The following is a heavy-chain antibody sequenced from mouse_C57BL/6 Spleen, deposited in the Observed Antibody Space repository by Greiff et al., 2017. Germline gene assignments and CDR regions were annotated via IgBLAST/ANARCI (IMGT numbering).Heavy chain of an antibody. CDR2: ISSGGDYI. V-gene: IGHV5-9-1*02. CDR1: GFTFSSYA. J-gene: IGHJ4*01. D-gene: IGHD2-4*01. Sequence: EVKLVESGEGLVKPGGSLKLSCAASGFTFSSYAMSWVRQTPEKRLEWVAYISSGGDYIYYADPVKGRFTISRDNARNTLYLQMSSLKSEDTAMYYCTRADYDGFYAMDYWGQGTSVTVSS. CDR3: TRADYDGFYAMDY.